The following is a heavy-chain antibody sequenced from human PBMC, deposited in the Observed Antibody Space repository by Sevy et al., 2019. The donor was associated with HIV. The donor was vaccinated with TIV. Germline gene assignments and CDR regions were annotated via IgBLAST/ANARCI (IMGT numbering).Heavy chain of an antibody. J-gene: IGHJ4*02. Sequence: GGSLRLSCAASGFTFSSYAMHWVRQAPGKGLEWVAVISYDGSNKYYADSVKGRFTISRDNSKNTLYLQMNSLRAEDTAVYYCAGGAAVGATGLFDYWGQGTLVTVSS. CDR1: GFTFSSYA. D-gene: IGHD1-26*01. V-gene: IGHV3-30-3*01. CDR3: AGGAAVGATGLFDY. CDR2: ISYDGSNK.